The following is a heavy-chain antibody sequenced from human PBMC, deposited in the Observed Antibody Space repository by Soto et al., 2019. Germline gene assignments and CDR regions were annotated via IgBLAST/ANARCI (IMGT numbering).Heavy chain of an antibody. CDR3: ARGRDYDFWSDPDYYYYMDV. CDR2: MNPNSGNT. J-gene: IGHJ6*03. CDR1: GYTFTSYD. D-gene: IGHD3-3*01. V-gene: IGHV1-8*01. Sequence: QVQLVQSGAEVKKPGASVKVSCKASGYTFTSYDINWVRQATGQGLEWMGWMNPNSGNTGYAQKFQGRVTMTRNTSISTAYMELSSLRSEDTAVYYCARGRDYDFWSDPDYYYYMDVWGKGTTVTVSS.